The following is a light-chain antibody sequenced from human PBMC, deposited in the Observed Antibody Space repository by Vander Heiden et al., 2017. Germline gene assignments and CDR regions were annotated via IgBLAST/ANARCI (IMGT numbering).Light chain of an antibody. Sequence: QSVLTQPAPVSGRRGQRVTIPSTGSTSNIGAGYEVHWYQQLQGTDHKLLMEANIHRTSGVSDRFSSSKAGTYDSTALTVLKAEDEAEDVCHKYASKLSRVVFGGGTKVTV. CDR1: TSNIGAGYE. J-gene: IGLJ3*02. CDR3: HKYASKLSRVV. V-gene: IGLV1-40*01. CDR2: ANI.